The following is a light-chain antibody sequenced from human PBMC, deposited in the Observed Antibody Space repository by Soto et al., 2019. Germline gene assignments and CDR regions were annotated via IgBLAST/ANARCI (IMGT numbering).Light chain of an antibody. CDR2: DAS. Sequence: DIQMTQSPSTLSASVGDRVTITCRASQSISNWLAWYQLKPGKAPKLLIYDASSLESGVPSRFSGSGSGTEFTLTISSLQPDDFATYYCQQYNSYSYTFGQGTKLEIK. V-gene: IGKV1-5*01. J-gene: IGKJ2*01. CDR1: QSISNW. CDR3: QQYNSYSYT.